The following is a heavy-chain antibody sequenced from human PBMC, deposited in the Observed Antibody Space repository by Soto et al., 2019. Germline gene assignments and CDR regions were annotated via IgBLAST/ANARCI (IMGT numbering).Heavy chain of an antibody. CDR1: GGTFSSYA. V-gene: IGHV1-69*12. D-gene: IGHD2-15*01. Sequence: QVQLVQAGAEVKKPGSSVKVSCKASGGTFSSYAISWVRQAPGQGLEWMGGIISIFDKANYAQKCQVRVTIPADESTRTAYMELSSLRSEDTAGYYCARPDCISSSCYYYYYCGMDVWGQGTTVTVSS. J-gene: IGHJ6*02. CDR3: ARPDCISSSCYYYYYCGMDV. CDR2: IISIFDKA.